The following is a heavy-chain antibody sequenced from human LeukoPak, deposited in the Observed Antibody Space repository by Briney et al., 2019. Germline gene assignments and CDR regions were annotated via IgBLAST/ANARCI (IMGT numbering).Heavy chain of an antibody. CDR1: GYTFTSYD. Sequence: ASVKVSCKASGYTFTSYDINWVRQATGQVLEWMEWMNPNSGNAGYAQKFQGRVTMTRNTSISTAYMELSSLRSEDTAVYYCARVAMVRGRVYFDYWGQGTLVTVSS. V-gene: IGHV1-8*01. D-gene: IGHD3-10*01. CDR2: MNPNSGNA. CDR3: ARVAMVRGRVYFDY. J-gene: IGHJ4*02.